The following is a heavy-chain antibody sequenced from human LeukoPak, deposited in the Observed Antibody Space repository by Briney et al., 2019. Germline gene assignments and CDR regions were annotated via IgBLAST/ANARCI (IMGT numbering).Heavy chain of an antibody. CDR1: GYTFTNYP. V-gene: IGHV1-46*01. Sequence: ASVKVSCKASGYTFTNYPMHWVRQAPGQGLEWMGIINPSDSSTNYAQRFQGRVTLTSDTSTSTVYMDLSNLRSEDTAVYFCARDYGVGGPLYYYRMGGLGQGTTVTVSS. D-gene: IGHD2-21*01. CDR2: INPSDSST. J-gene: IGHJ6*02. CDR3: ARDYGVGGPLYYYRMGG.